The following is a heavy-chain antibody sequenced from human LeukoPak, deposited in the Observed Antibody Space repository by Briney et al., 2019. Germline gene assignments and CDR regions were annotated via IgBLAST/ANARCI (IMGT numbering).Heavy chain of an antibody. CDR1: GYTFTSSD. V-gene: IGHV1-8*01. CDR2: MNPNSGNT. CDR3: VRRQGYCSSTSCSGNWFDP. D-gene: IGHD2-2*01. J-gene: IGHJ5*02. Sequence: ASVKVSCKASGYTFTSSDINWVRQATGQGLEWMGWMNPNSGNTGYAQKFQGRVTMTRNTSISTAYMELSSLRSEDTAVYYCVRRQGYCSSTSCSGNWFDPWGQGTLVTVSS.